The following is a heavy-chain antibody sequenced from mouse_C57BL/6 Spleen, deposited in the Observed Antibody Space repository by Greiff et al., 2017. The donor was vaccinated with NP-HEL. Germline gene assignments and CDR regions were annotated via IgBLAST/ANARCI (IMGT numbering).Heavy chain of an antibody. V-gene: IGHV1-26*01. CDR3: ARSGSRAWFAY. Sequence: EVQLQQSGPELVKPGASVKISCKASGYTFTDYYMNWVKQSHGKSLEWIGDINPNNGGTSYNQKFKGKATLTVDKSSSTAYMELRSLTSEDSAVYYWARSGSRAWFAYWGQGTLVTVSA. CDR1: GYTFTDYY. D-gene: IGHD3-1*01. J-gene: IGHJ3*01. CDR2: INPNNGGT.